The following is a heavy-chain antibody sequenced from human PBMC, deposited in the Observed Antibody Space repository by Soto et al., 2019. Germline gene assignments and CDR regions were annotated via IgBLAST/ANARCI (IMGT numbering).Heavy chain of an antibody. Sequence: GASVKVSCKASGGTFSSYAISWVRQAPGQGLEWMGGIIPIFGTANYAQKFQGRVTITADKSTSTAYMELSSLRSEDTAVYYCARARIAAAGTRNYGMDVWGQGTTVTVS. J-gene: IGHJ6*02. D-gene: IGHD6-13*01. CDR3: ARARIAAAGTRNYGMDV. V-gene: IGHV1-69*06. CDR2: IIPIFGTA. CDR1: GGTFSSYA.